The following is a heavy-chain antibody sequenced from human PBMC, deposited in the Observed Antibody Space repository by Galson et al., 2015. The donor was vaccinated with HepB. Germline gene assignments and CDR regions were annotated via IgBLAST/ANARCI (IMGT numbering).Heavy chain of an antibody. J-gene: IGHJ4*02. CDR2: ISYDGSNK. V-gene: IGHV3-30-3*01. CDR1: GFTFSNYA. Sequence: SLRLSCAASGFTFSNYAMHWVRQAPGKGLEWVAVISYDGSNKYYADSVKGRFTISRDNSKNTLYLQMNSLRAEDTAVYYCARDLITMVRGVIRALDYWGQGTLVTVSS. D-gene: IGHD3-10*01. CDR3: ARDLITMVRGVIRALDY.